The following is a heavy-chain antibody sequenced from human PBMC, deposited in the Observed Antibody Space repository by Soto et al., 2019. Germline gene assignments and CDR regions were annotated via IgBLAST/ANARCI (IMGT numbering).Heavy chain of an antibody. J-gene: IGHJ5*02. Sequence: QVHLVQSGTEVKEPGASVKVSCKASASTFTGYTINWVRQAPGQGLEWMGWISTFNGNTKYAGNFEGRVTMTTNTSTTTAYMELTSLTFGDSAVYFCARGTVTSGRWFGPWGQGALVSVSS. D-gene: IGHD4-17*01. CDR3: ARGTVTSGRWFGP. CDR2: ISTFNGNT. V-gene: IGHV1-18*04. CDR1: ASTFTGYT.